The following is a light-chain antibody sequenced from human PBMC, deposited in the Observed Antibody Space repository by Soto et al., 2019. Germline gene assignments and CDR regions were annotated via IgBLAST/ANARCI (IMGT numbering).Light chain of an antibody. CDR2: AAS. CDR3: QQDLRPPLT. J-gene: IGKJ3*01. CDR1: QSVSNY. V-gene: IGKV1-39*01. Sequence: GDRVTITCRASQSVSNYLQWYQQKSGHAPKLLVYAASSLHSGVPSRFSGSGSGTDFTLTISSLQPEDFATYYCQQDLRPPLTFGPGTKVDIK.